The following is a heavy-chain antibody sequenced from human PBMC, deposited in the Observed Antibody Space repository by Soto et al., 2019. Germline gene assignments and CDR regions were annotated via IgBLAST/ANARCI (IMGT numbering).Heavy chain of an antibody. CDR2: IIPIFGTA. Sequence: QVQLVQSGAEVKKPGSSVKISCKASGGTFSSYAISWVRQAPGQGLEWMGGIIPIFGTANYAQKFQGRVTITADESPSTAYMELRSLGAEDTAVYYCARPGRFLEWLTFDYWGQGTLVTVSS. CDR1: GGTFSSYA. CDR3: ARPGRFLEWLTFDY. J-gene: IGHJ4*01. D-gene: IGHD3-3*01. V-gene: IGHV1-69*01.